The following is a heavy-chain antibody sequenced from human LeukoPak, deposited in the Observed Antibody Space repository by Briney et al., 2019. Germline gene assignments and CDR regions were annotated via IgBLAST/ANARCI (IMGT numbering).Heavy chain of an antibody. Sequence: SETLSLTCTVSGDSMSSYYWSWIRQPPGKVLEWIGSIYHSGSTYYNPSLKSRVTISVDTSKNQFSLKLSSVTAADTAVYYCARDRGGSSWYDGDLWGRGSLVTVSS. CDR3: ARDRGGSSWYDGDL. J-gene: IGHJ2*01. CDR1: GDSMSSYY. D-gene: IGHD6-13*01. CDR2: IYHSGST. V-gene: IGHV4-38-2*02.